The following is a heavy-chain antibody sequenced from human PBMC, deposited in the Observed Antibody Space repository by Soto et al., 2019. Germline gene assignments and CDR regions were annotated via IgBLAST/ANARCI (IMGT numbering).Heavy chain of an antibody. J-gene: IGHJ6*03. CDR3: ARLSPTPVRDYYYYYMDV. CDR2: VYYSGST. D-gene: IGHD3-10*01. V-gene: IGHV4-59*08. Sequence: SETLSLTCTVSGGSIANYYWSWIRQPPGKGLEYIGYVYYSGSTNYNPSLKSRVAISVDTSKNQFSLRLSSVIAADTAVYYCARLSPTPVRDYYYYYMDVWGKGTTVTVSS. CDR1: GGSIANYY.